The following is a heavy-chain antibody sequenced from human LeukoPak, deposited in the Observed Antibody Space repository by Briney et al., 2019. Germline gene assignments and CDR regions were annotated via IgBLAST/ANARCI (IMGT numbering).Heavy chain of an antibody. J-gene: IGHJ4*02. CDR1: GFTFKSYE. Sequence: QSGGSLRLSCAASGFTFKSYEMNWVRQAPGKGLEWVSYISTSGSTINYADSVKGRFTISRDNAKNSLSLQMNTLRAEDTAMYYCVKVRCGGDCYFEYWGQGTLVTVSS. CDR2: ISTSGSTI. V-gene: IGHV3-48*03. CDR3: VKVRCGGDCYFEY. D-gene: IGHD2-21*02.